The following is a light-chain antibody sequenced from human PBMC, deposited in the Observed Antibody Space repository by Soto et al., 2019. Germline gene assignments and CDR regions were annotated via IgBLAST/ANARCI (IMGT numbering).Light chain of an antibody. Sequence: QAVVTQPPSASGTPGQRVTISCSGSSSNIGSNAVTWCQHFPGTAPKVLIYSDHQRPSGVPDRFSGSKSGTSASLAISGLRAEDEADYFCAAWGDRLNTGVFGGGTKLTVL. V-gene: IGLV1-44*01. CDR2: SDH. J-gene: IGLJ3*02. CDR3: AAWGDRLNTGV. CDR1: SSNIGSNA.